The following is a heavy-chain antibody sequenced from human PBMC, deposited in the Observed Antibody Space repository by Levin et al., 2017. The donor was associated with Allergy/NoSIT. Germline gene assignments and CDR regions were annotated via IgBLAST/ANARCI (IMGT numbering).Heavy chain of an antibody. D-gene: IGHD3-16*01. CDR3: ARAIGRYYYAMDI. V-gene: IGHV3-30*04. Sequence: PGGSLRLSCAASEFAFSDYTMHWVRQASGKGLQWVAVISYDGSSESYADSVEGRFTISRENYKNTLHLQMNSLRRDDTAVYYCARAIGRYYYAMDIWGQGTTVIVSS. J-gene: IGHJ6*02. CDR2: ISYDGSSE. CDR1: EFAFSDYT.